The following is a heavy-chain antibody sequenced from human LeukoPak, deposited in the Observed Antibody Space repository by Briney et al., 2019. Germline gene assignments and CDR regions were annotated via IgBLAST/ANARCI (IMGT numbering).Heavy chain of an antibody. Sequence: SVKVSCKASGGTFSSYSISWVRQAPGQGLEWMGRIIPIFGIANYAQKLQGRVTITADKSTSTAYMELSSLRSEDTTLYYCARDEVVVVAATGGGHSWFDGWGQGTLVTVSS. V-gene: IGHV1-69*04. J-gene: IGHJ5*02. CDR3: ARDEVVVVAATGGGHSWFDG. CDR1: GGTFSSYS. D-gene: IGHD2-15*01. CDR2: IIPIFGIA.